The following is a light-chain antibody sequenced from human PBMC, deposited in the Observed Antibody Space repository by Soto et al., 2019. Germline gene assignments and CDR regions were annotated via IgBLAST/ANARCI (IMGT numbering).Light chain of an antibody. Sequence: QSVLTQPASVSGAPGQSITISCTGTSNDVGGYKYVSWYQQRPGTAPKLIMFEVNNRPSGVSDRFSGSRSANTASLTISGLQAQDEDDYYCSSYSSNNILSYVFGTGTKVTVL. J-gene: IGLJ1*01. V-gene: IGLV2-14*03. CDR1: SNDVGGYKY. CDR3: SSYSSNNILSYV. CDR2: EVN.